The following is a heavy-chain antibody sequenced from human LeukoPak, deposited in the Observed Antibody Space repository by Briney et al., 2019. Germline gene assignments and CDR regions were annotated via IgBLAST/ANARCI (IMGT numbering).Heavy chain of an antibody. D-gene: IGHD2-15*01. J-gene: IGHJ4*02. CDR3: AKQLGYCSDGSCYFPY. CDR1: GFTFSSSA. V-gene: IGHV3-23*01. Sequence: GGSLRLSCAASGFTFSSSAMSWVRQAPGKGLEWVSAISNNGGYTYYADSVQGRFTISRDNSKSTLCLQMNSLRAEDTAVCYCAKQLGYCSDGSCYFPYWSQGTLVTVSS. CDR2: ISNNGGYT.